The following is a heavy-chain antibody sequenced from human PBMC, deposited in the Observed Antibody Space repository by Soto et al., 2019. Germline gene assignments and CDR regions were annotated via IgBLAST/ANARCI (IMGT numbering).Heavy chain of an antibody. CDR2: IYYSGST. CDR1: GGSISSYY. CDR3: ARTLEYSSSYLEIWFDP. V-gene: IGHV4-59*01. Sequence: KPSETLSLTCTVSGGSISSYYWSWIRQPPGKGLEWIGYIYYSGSTNYNPSLKSRVTISVDTSKNQFSLKLSSVTAADTAVYYCARTLEYSSSYLEIWFDPWGQGTLVTVSS. D-gene: IGHD6-6*01. J-gene: IGHJ5*02.